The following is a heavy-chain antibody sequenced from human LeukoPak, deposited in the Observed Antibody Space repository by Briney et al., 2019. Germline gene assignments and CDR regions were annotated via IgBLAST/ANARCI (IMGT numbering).Heavy chain of an antibody. D-gene: IGHD3-9*01. Sequence: PGGSLRLSCAASGFTFSSYEMNWVRQAPGKGLEWVSYISSSGSIIYYADSLKGRFTISGDNAKNSLYLQMNSLRAEDTAVYYCARDKEGGGSTDYYHDAFDIWGQGTMVTVSS. CDR2: ISSSGSII. V-gene: IGHV3-48*03. J-gene: IGHJ3*02. CDR1: GFTFSSYE. CDR3: ARDKEGGGSTDYYHDAFDI.